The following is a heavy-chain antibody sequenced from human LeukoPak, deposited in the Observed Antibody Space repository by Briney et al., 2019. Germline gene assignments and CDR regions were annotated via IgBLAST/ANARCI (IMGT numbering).Heavy chain of an antibody. CDR1: GFTVSSNY. Sequence: GGSLRLSCAASGFTVSSNYMSWVRQAPGKGLEWVSVIYSGGSTYYADSVKGRFTISRDNSKNTLYLQMNSLRAEDTAVYYCARERVVPPLLRYFDLWGRGTLVTVSS. CDR3: ARERVVPPLLRYFDL. CDR2: IYSGGST. J-gene: IGHJ2*01. D-gene: IGHD3-22*01. V-gene: IGHV3-53*01.